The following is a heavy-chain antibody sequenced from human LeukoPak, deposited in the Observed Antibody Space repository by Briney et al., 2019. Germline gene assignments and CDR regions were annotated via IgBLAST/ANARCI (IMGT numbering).Heavy chain of an antibody. CDR1: GFSFDTYW. CDR2: LKKDGSEE. J-gene: IGHJ4*02. V-gene: IGHV3-7*03. Sequence: PGGSLRLSCAGSGFSFDTYWMTWVRQAPGKGLEWVANLKKDGSEEYYVDSVKGRFTISRDNAKNSLSLQMNSLRAEDTAVYYCAKDLGDYYDSSGYLDYWGQGTLVTVSS. D-gene: IGHD3-22*01. CDR3: AKDLGDYYDSSGYLDY.